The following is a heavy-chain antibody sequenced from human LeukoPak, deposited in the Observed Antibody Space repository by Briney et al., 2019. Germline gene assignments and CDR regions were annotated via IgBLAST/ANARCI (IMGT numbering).Heavy chain of an antibody. Sequence: GGSLRLSCAASGFTFSSYSMNWGRQAPGKGLEWVSSISSSSSYIYYADSVKGRFTISRDNAKNSLYLQMNSLRAEDTAVYYCARPDTAMVRGYYFDYWGQGTLVTVSS. CDR2: ISSSSSYI. D-gene: IGHD5-18*01. CDR3: ARPDTAMVRGYYFDY. V-gene: IGHV3-21*01. J-gene: IGHJ4*02. CDR1: GFTFSSYS.